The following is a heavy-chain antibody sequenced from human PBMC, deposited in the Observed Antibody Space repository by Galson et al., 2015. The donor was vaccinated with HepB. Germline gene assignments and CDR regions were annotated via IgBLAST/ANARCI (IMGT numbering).Heavy chain of an antibody. CDR3: AKDLKVTTVTIKQYPTDRNDY. V-gene: IGHV3-23*01. Sequence: SLRLSCAASGFTFSSYAMSWVRQAPGKGLEWVSAISGSGGSTYYADSVKGRFTISRDNSKNTLYLQMNSLRAEDTAVYYCAKDLKVTTVTIKQYPTDRNDYWGQGTLVTVSS. D-gene: IGHD4-11*01. CDR1: GFTFSSYA. CDR2: ISGSGGST. J-gene: IGHJ4*02.